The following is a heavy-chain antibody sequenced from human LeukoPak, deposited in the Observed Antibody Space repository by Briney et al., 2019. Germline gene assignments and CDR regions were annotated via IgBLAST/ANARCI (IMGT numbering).Heavy chain of an antibody. D-gene: IGHD4-17*01. CDR3: ARQTTTNYGDYHPYYFDY. V-gene: IGHV4-4*01. CDR2: IYHSGST. Sequence: GTLFLTCAVSGGSISSSNWWSWVRQPPGKGLEWIGEIYHSGSTNYNPSLKSRVTISVDKSKNQFSLKLSSVTAADTAVYSCARQTTTNYGDYHPYYFDYWGQGTLVTVSS. CDR1: GGSISSSNW. J-gene: IGHJ4*02.